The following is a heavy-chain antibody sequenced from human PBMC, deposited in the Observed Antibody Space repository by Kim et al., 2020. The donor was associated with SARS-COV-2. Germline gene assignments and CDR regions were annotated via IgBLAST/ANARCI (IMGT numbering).Heavy chain of an antibody. CDR1: GGSISSSSYY. CDR3: ARQLTNDYTNWFDP. CDR2: IYYSGST. J-gene: IGHJ5*02. V-gene: IGHV4-39*01. D-gene: IGHD4-4*01. Sequence: SETLSLTCTVSGGSISSSSYYWGWIRQPPGKGLEWIGSIYYSGSTYYNPSLRSRVTISVDTSKNQFSLKLSSVTAADTAVYYCARQLTNDYTNWFDPWGQGTLVNVSS.